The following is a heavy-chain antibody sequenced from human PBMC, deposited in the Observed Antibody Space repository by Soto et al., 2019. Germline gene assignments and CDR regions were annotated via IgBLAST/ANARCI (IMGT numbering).Heavy chain of an antibody. CDR3: ARQAAAPGIDLWFDP. V-gene: IGHV4-39*01. Sequence: PSETLSLTCTVSGGSISSGRSYWAWFRQPPGKELEWIANIFYAGNTYYNPSLKSRVTVSVDTSKNQFSLKLDSVTAADTAVYYCARQAAAPGIDLWFDPWGQGTLVTVSS. CDR2: IFYAGNT. D-gene: IGHD6-13*01. CDR1: GGSISSGRSY. J-gene: IGHJ5*02.